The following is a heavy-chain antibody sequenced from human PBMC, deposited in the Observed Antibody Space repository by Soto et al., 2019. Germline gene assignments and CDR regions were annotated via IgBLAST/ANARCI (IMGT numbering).Heavy chain of an antibody. V-gene: IGHV1-2*02. J-gene: IGHJ5*02. CDR3: ASHDPGARFDP. Sequence: ASVKVSCKAPRYIFTAYFMHWLRQSAGQGLEWMGWINPNNGATHYGLSFQGRVTMTRDTSISTAYMELSSLRSDDTAVYYCASHDPGARFDPWGQETLVTVYS. D-gene: IGHD1-1*01. CDR1: RYIFTAYF. CDR2: INPNNGAT.